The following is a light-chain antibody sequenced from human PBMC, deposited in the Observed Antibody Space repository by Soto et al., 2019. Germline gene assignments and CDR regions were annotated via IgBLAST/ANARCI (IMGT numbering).Light chain of an antibody. V-gene: IGLV4-69*01. CDR1: SGHSSYA. J-gene: IGLJ2*01. CDR3: QTWGTGIVV. CDR2: LNSDGSH. Sequence: QSVLTQSPSASASLGASVKLTCTLSSGHSSYAIAWHQQQPEKGPRYLMKLNSDGSHHKGDGIPDRFSGSSSGAERSLTISSLQYEDEYDYYCQTWGTGIVVFGGGTKVTVL.